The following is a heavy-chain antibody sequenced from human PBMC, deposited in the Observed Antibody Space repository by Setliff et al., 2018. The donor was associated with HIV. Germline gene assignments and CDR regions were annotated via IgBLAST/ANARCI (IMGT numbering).Heavy chain of an antibody. V-gene: IGHV1-8*02. CDR2: MNPNSGDA. Sequence: GASVKVSCKASGYTFTSFDINWVRQATGQGLEWMGWMNPNSGDAGYAQNFQGRVTMTRDTSISTAYMELSRLRSDDTAVYYCARHPMSPFLEWSFDSWGQGTLVTVSS. CDR3: ARHPMSPFLEWSFDS. D-gene: IGHD3-3*02. J-gene: IGHJ4*02. CDR1: GYTFTSFD.